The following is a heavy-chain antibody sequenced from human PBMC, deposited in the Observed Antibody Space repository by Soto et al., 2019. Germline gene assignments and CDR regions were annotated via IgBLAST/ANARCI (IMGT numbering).Heavy chain of an antibody. CDR1: GFTFSSYG. Sequence: QVQLVESGGGVVQPGRSLRLSCAASGFTFSSYGMHWVRQAPGKGMEWVAAISYDGSNKYYADSVKGRFTISRDNSKNTLYLQMNSLRAEDTAVYYCARDGYCSGGSCYSVPVFDYWGQGTLVTVSS. D-gene: IGHD2-15*01. V-gene: IGHV3-33*01. J-gene: IGHJ4*02. CDR3: ARDGYCSGGSCYSVPVFDY. CDR2: ISYDGSNK.